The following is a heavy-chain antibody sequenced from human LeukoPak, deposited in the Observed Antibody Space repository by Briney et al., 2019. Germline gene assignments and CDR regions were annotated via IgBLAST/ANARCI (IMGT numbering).Heavy chain of an antibody. CDR3: ARTIDYGDSGVLDY. CDR1: GYTFSSYG. J-gene: IGHJ4*02. D-gene: IGHD4-17*01. Sequence: GASVKVSCKASGYTFSSYGVSWVRQAPGQGLEWMGWISAYNGNTNYAQKVQGRVTMTTDTSTSTAYMDLRSLRSDDTAVYYCARTIDYGDSGVLDYWGQGTLVTVSS. V-gene: IGHV1-18*01. CDR2: ISAYNGNT.